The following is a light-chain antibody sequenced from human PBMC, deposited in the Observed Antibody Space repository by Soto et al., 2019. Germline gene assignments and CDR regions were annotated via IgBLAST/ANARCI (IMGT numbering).Light chain of an antibody. CDR2: DAS. CDR3: QQYNSYSYSWYT. V-gene: IGKV1-5*01. CDR1: QSISSW. J-gene: IGKJ2*01. Sequence: DIPMTQSPSTLSASVGDRVTITCRASQSISSWLAWYQQKPGKAPKLLIYDASSLESGVPSRFSGSGSGTEFTLTISSLQPDDFATYYCQQYNSYSYSWYTFGQGTKLEIK.